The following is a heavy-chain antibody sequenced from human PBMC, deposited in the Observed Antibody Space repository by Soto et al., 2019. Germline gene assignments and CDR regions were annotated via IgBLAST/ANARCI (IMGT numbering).Heavy chain of an antibody. D-gene: IGHD3-9*01. Sequence: EVQLVESGGGLVQPGRSLRLSCAASGFTFDDYAMHWVRQAPGKGLEWVSGISWNSGSIGYADSVKGRFTISRDNAKNSLYLQMNSLRAEDTALYYCAKDIEDYDILTPHFDYWGQGTLVTVSS. CDR1: GFTFDDYA. CDR3: AKDIEDYDILTPHFDY. J-gene: IGHJ4*02. V-gene: IGHV3-9*01. CDR2: ISWNSGSI.